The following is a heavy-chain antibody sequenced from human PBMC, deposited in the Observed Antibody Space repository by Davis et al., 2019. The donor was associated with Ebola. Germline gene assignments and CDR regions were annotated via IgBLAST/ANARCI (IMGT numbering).Heavy chain of an antibody. CDR3: ARGHGGGGPRSPDSDAFDI. V-gene: IGHV3-7*03. Sequence: GESLKISCAASGFTFSSYWMSWVRQAPGKGLEWVANIKQDGSEKYYVDSVKGRFTISRDNAKNSLYLQMNSLRSDDTAVYYCARGHGGGGPRSPDSDAFDIWGQGTMVTVSS. J-gene: IGHJ3*02. D-gene: IGHD3-16*01. CDR1: GFTFSSYW. CDR2: IKQDGSEK.